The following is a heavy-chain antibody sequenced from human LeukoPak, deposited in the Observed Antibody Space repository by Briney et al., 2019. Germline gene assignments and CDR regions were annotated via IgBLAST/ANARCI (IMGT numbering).Heavy chain of an antibody. V-gene: IGHV3-30-3*01. CDR1: GFTFSRYA. CDR2: ISYDGNNP. D-gene: IGHD6-19*01. J-gene: IGHJ4*02. Sequence: GRSLRLSCATSGFTFSRYAMHWVRQAPGKGLEWVAGISYDGNNPYYADSVKGRFTVSRDNSKNTLDLHMNSLRGEDTAQYYCAKDQKWLDTRGTIDYWGQGTLVTVSS. CDR3: AKDQKWLDTRGTIDY.